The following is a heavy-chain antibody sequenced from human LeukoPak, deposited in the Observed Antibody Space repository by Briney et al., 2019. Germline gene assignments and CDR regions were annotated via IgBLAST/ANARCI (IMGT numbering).Heavy chain of an antibody. CDR1: GGSTSSSNYY. D-gene: IGHD3-3*01. CDR3: ARLGAGPTYYDFWSGYSSFYFDY. V-gene: IGHV4-39*01. Sequence: TSETLSLTCTVSGGSTSSSNYYWGWIRQPPGKGLEWIGGIHYSGNTYYNPSLKSRVTISIDTSKNQFSLKLSSVTAVDTAVYYCARLGAGPTYYDFWSGYSSFYFDYWGQGTLVTVSS. CDR2: IHYSGNT. J-gene: IGHJ4*02.